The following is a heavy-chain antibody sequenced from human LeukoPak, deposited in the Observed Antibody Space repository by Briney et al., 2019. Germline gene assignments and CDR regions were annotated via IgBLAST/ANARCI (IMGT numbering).Heavy chain of an antibody. J-gene: IGHJ4*02. CDR2: ISVTGKT. CDR3: ATGYYAHFDT. D-gene: IGHD2/OR15-2a*01. CDR1: GASLSSYY. Sequence: SEGLSLTSIVSGASLSSYYWDRLRQPPRKGLEWVVYISVTGKTDSNPSLKSRVSISIDKSKKQFSLRMRSLTSEDSAVYYCATGYYAHFDTWGQGILVTVSS. V-gene: IGHV4-59*01.